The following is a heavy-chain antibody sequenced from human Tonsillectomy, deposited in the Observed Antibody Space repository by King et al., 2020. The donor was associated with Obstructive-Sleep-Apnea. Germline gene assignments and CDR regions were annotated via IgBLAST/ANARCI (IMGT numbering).Heavy chain of an antibody. Sequence: VQLVESGGGLVQPGRSLRLYCAASGFTFDDYAMHWVRQAPGKSLEWVSGISWNSGTIGYADSVKGRFTISRDNAKNSLYLQMNSLRAEDTALYYCAKDHDGALPPDYFDYWGQGTLVTVSS. CDR1: GFTFDDYA. D-gene: IGHD3-16*01. CDR2: ISWNSGTI. CDR3: AKDHDGALPPDYFDY. J-gene: IGHJ4*02. V-gene: IGHV3-9*01.